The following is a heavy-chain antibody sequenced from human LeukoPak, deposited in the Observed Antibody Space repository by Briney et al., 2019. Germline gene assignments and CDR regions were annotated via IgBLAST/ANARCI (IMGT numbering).Heavy chain of an antibody. D-gene: IGHD3-22*01. V-gene: IGHV3-30*05. J-gene: IGHJ5*02. CDR1: GITLSNYG. Sequence: GGSLRLSCVVSGITLSNYGMSWVRQAPGKGLEWVAVISYDGSNKYYADSVKGRFTISRDNSKNTLYLQMNSLRAEDTAVYYCARDTWFPWGQGTLVTVSS. CDR2: ISYDGSNK. CDR3: ARDTWFP.